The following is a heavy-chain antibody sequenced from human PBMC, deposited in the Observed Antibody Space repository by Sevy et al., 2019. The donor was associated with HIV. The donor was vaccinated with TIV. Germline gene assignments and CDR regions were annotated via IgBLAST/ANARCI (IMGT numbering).Heavy chain of an antibody. CDR1: GFTFTNAW. V-gene: IGHV3-15*01. Sequence: GGSLRLSCAAFGFTFTNAWMSWVRQAPGKGLEWVGRIKSKADGGTTDYAAPVKGRFTISRDDSKNTLYLHMNSLKTEDTAVYYCTLEGLYCSGGSCYSEGFDSWGQGTLVTVSS. J-gene: IGHJ4*02. CDR2: IKSKADGGTT. CDR3: TLEGLYCSGGSCYSEGFDS. D-gene: IGHD2-15*01.